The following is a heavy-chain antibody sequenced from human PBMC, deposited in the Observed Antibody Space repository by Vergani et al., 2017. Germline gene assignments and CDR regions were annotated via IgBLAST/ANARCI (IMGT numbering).Heavy chain of an antibody. CDR3: AKTHDFSSLYSSYDWFDP. J-gene: IGHJ5*02. V-gene: IGHV5-51*03. CDR2: IYAGDSDV. D-gene: IGHD3-3*01. CDR1: GYSITNYW. Sequence: EVQLVQSGAEVKKPGESLKISCQGSGYSITNYWIAWVRQRPGKGLGWMGIIYAGDSDVRYSPSFQGQVTMSVDKSLSTAYLQWSSLKASDTATYYCAKTHDFSSLYSSYDWFDPWGQGTQVTVSS.